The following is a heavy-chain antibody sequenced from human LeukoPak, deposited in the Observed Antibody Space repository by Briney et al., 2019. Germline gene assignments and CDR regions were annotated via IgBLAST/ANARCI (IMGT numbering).Heavy chain of an antibody. CDR1: GYTFTSYY. CDR3: ARGVSGTKSPDYYYYYGMDV. D-gene: IGHD1-1*01. CDR2: INPSGGST. V-gene: IGHV1-46*01. Sequence: ASVKVSCKASGYTFTSYYMHWVRQAPGQGLEWMGIINPSGGSTSYAQKFQGRVTMTRDTSTSTVYMELSSLRSEDTAVYYCARGVSGTKSPDYYYYYGMDVWGQGTTVTVSS. J-gene: IGHJ6*02.